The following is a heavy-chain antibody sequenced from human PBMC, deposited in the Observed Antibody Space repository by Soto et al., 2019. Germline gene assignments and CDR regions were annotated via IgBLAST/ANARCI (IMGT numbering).Heavy chain of an antibody. D-gene: IGHD3-9*01. Sequence: SLRLSCAASGFTFSSYGMHWVRQAPGKGLEWVAVIWYDGSNKYYADSVKGRFTISRDNSKNTLYLQMNSLRAEDTAVYYCARDYDILTGYHPKAYGMDVWGQGTTVTVPS. V-gene: IGHV3-33*01. CDR2: IWYDGSNK. CDR3: ARDYDILTGYHPKAYGMDV. CDR1: GFTFSSYG. J-gene: IGHJ6*02.